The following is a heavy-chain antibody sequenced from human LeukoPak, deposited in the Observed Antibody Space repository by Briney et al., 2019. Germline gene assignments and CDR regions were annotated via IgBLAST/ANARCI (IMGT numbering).Heavy chain of an antibody. D-gene: IGHD5-18*01. J-gene: IGHJ3*02. CDR3: ARAAGLWSIYDAFDI. CDR2: FDPEDGET. CDR1: GYTLTELS. Sequence: WASVKVSCKVSGYTLTELSMHWVRQAPGKGLEWMGGFDPEDGETIYAQKFQGRVTMTEDTSTDTAYMELSSLRSEDTAVYYCARAAGLWSIYDAFDIWGQGTMVTVSS. V-gene: IGHV1-24*01.